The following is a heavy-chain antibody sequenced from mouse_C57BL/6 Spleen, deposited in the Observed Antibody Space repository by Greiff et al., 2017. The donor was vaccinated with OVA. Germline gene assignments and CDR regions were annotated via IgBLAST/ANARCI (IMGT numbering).Heavy chain of an antibody. J-gene: IGHJ4*01. CDR3: ARSDDGYYDYYAMDY. CDR1: GYTFTSYW. V-gene: IGHV1-53*01. CDR2: INPSNGGT. D-gene: IGHD2-3*01. Sequence: QVQLQQPGTELVKPGASVKLSCKASGYTFTSYWMHWVKQRPGQGLEWIGNINPSNGGTNYNEKFKSKATLTVDKSTSTAYMQLSSLTSEDSAVYYCARSDDGYYDYYAMDYWGQGTSVTVSS.